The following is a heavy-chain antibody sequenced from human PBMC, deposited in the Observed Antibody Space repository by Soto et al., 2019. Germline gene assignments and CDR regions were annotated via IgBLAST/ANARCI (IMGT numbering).Heavy chain of an antibody. V-gene: IGHV3-30*18. D-gene: IGHD3-22*01. CDR1: GFTFSSYG. J-gene: IGHJ6*02. Sequence: QVQLVESGGGVVQPGRSLRLSCAASGFTFSSYGMHWVRQAPGKGLEWVAVISYDGSNKYYADSVKGRFTISRDNSKNTLYLQMNSLRAGDTAVYYCANRLDYYVTSGYSDCMNVWGQGTTVTVSS. CDR2: ISYDGSNK. CDR3: ANRLDYYVTSGYSDCMNV.